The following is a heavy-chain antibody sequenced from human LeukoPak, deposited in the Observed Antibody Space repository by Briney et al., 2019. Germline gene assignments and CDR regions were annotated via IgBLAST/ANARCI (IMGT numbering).Heavy chain of an antibody. D-gene: IGHD5-12*01. CDR1: GFTFSNYA. V-gene: IGHV3-23*01. CDR2: ITSSADST. Sequence: PGGSLRLSCAASGFTFSNYAMSWVRQTPGKGLEWVSSITSSADSTFYADSVKGRFTNSRDNSKKTLYLQMNSLRAEDTAVYYCAKHSYRVDSFTDYWGQGTLVTVSS. J-gene: IGHJ4*02. CDR3: AKHSYRVDSFTDY.